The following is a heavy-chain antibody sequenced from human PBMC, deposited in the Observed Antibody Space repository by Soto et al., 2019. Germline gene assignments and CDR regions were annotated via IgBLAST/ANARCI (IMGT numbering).Heavy chain of an antibody. Sequence: GGSLRLSCAASGFTFSSYAMSWVRQAPGKGLEWVSAISGSGGSTYYADSVKGRFTISRDNSKNTLYLQMNSLRAEDTAVYYCAKDRVSTGGYDFWSGSPPHYGMDVWGQGTTVTVSS. CDR1: GFTFSSYA. CDR2: ISGSGGST. CDR3: AKDRVSTGGYDFWSGSPPHYGMDV. D-gene: IGHD3-3*01. J-gene: IGHJ6*02. V-gene: IGHV3-23*01.